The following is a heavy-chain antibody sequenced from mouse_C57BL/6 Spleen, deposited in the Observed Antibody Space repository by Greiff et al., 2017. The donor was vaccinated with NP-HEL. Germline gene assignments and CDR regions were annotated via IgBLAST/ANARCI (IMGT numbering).Heavy chain of an antibody. CDR3: AKFSTVDYYAMDY. V-gene: IGHV2-5*01. J-gene: IGHJ4*01. D-gene: IGHD6-2*01. CDR2: IWRGGST. Sequence: VQLQQSGPGLVQPSQSLSITCTVSGFSLTSYGVHWVRQSPGKGLEWLGVIWRGGSTDYNAAFMSRLSITKDNSKSQVFFKMNSLQADDTAIYYCAKFSTVDYYAMDYWGQGTSVTVSS. CDR1: GFSLTSYG.